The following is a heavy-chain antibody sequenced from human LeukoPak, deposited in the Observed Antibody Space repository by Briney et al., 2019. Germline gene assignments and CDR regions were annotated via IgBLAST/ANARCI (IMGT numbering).Heavy chain of an antibody. CDR3: VRVTRGSDNAFDM. D-gene: IGHD3-10*01. J-gene: IGHJ3*02. CDR1: GASITSYY. Sequence: PSETLSLTCIVSGASITSYYWSWIRQPPGKGLEWIGYIYYSGNTNYNPSLKSRVTLSVDTSKNQFSLKLNSVTAADTAVYHCVRVTRGSDNAFDMWGQGTMVTVSS. CDR2: IYYSGNT. V-gene: IGHV4-59*01.